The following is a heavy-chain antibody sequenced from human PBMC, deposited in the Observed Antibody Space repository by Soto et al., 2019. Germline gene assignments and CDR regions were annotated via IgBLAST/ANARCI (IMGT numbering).Heavy chain of an antibody. CDR3: ARETVDSSGSYPDY. CDR2: ISSSSSYT. CDR1: GFTFSDYY. J-gene: IGHJ4*02. V-gene: IGHV3-11*06. Sequence: GGSLRLSCAASGFTFSDYYMSWIRQAPGKGLEWVSYISSSSSYTNYADSVKGRFTISRDNAKNSLYLQMNSLRAEDTAVYYCARETVDSSGSYPDYWGQGTLVTVSS. D-gene: IGHD6-19*01.